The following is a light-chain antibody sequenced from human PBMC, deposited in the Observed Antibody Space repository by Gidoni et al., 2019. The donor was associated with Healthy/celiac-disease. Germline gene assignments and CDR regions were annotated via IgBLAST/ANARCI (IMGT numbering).Light chain of an antibody. Sequence: DIQMTQSPSSLSASVGDRVTITCQASQDISNYLNWYQQKPGKAPKLLIYDASNLKTGVPSRFSGSGSGTDFTFTISSLQPEDIATYYCQQYDNLPLTFXGXTKVXIK. CDR1: QDISNY. CDR2: DAS. CDR3: QQYDNLPLT. V-gene: IGKV1-33*01. J-gene: IGKJ4*01.